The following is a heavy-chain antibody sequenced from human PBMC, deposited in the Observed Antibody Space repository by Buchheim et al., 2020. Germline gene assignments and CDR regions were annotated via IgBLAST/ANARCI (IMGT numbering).Heavy chain of an antibody. D-gene: IGHD2-8*01. V-gene: IGHV3-7*04. CDR3: AREKMYAIFQVWYYGMDV. J-gene: IGHJ6*02. CDR1: GFTFSSYW. CDR2: IKQDGSEK. Sequence: EVQLVESGGGLVQPGGSLRLSCAASGFTFSSYWMSWVRQAPGKGLEWVANIKQDGSEKYYVDSVKGRFTISRDNAKNSLYLQMNRLRAEDTAVYYCAREKMYAIFQVWYYGMDVWGQGTT.